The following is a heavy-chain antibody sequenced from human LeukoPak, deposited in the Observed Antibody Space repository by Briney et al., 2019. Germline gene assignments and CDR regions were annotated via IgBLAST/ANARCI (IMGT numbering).Heavy chain of an antibody. CDR1: GFTFSSYS. D-gene: IGHD3-22*01. Sequence: GGSLRLSCAASGFTFSSYSMNWVRQAPGKGLEWVSSISSSSSYIYYADSVKGRFTISRDNAKNSLYLQMNSLRAEDTAVYYCARDDLSSYYYDSSGYYYLDYWGQGTLVTVSS. CDR3: ARDDLSSYYYDSSGYYYLDY. J-gene: IGHJ4*02. V-gene: IGHV3-21*01. CDR2: ISSSSSYI.